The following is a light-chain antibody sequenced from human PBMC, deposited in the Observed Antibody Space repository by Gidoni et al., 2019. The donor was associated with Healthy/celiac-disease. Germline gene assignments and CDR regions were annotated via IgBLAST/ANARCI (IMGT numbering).Light chain of an antibody. CDR2: EVS. CDR1: SSDVGGYNY. V-gene: IGLV2-14*01. CDR3: SSYTSSSTLV. J-gene: IGLJ2*01. Sequence: QSALPQPASVSGSPGPSITISCTGTSSDVGGYNYVSWYQQHPGKAPKLMIYEVSNRPSGVSIRVSGSKSGNTASLTISGLQAEDEADYYCSSYTSSSTLVFGGGTKLTVL.